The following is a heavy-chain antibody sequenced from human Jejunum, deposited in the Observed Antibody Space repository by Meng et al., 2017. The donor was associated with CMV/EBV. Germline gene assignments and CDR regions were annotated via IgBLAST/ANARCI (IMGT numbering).Heavy chain of an antibody. Sequence: QVQLQESGPGLVKPSETLSRTCIVSGDSISYYHWSWIRQPAGKGLEWIWRIYSSGSTNYNPSLKSRVTMSVDTSKNQFSLKVSSVTAADTAVYYCARGQAVAATGNSFDSWGQGALVTVSS. CDR1: GDSISYYH. CDR3: ARGQAVAATGNSFDS. V-gene: IGHV4-4*07. CDR2: IYSSGST. J-gene: IGHJ5*01. D-gene: IGHD6-19*01.